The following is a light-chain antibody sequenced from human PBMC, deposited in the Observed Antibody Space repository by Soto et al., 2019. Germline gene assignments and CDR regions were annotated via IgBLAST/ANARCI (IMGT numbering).Light chain of an antibody. J-gene: IGKJ5*01. CDR1: QSVSSN. CDR3: QQYDNKPPIT. V-gene: IGKV3-15*01. CDR2: ATS. Sequence: EIVMTQPPATLSVSPGERATISCRASQSVSSNLAWYQQKPSQAPRLLIYATSTRATGIPDRFSGSGSGTEFGLTISSLQSEDFAVYRCQQYDNKPPITFGQGTRLEIK.